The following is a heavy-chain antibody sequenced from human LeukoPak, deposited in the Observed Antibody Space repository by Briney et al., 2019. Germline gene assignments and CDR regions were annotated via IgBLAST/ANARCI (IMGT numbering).Heavy chain of an antibody. CDR2: ISGSGGS. CDR1: GFTFSSYG. J-gene: IGHJ4*02. D-gene: IGHD3-10*01. CDR3: AKVRFGVTARYYFDY. V-gene: IGHV3-23*01. Sequence: GGSLRLSCAASGFTFSSYGMTWVRQAPGKGLEWVSAISGSGGSKYADSVKGRFTISRDNSKNTLFLQMNSLRAEDTAVYYCAKVRFGVTARYYFDYWGQGTLVTVSS.